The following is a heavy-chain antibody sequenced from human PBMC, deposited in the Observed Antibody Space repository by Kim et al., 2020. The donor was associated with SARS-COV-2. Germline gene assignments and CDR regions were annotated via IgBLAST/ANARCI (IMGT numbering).Heavy chain of an antibody. Sequence: SETLSLTCTVSGGSISSNSYYWGWIRQPPGKGLEWIGSIYYSGRTYYNPSLQSRVTISVDTSKHQFSLKLSSVTAADTAVYYCASHDFWSGSNWFDPWGQGTPVTVSS. CDR2: IYYSGRT. V-gene: IGHV4-39*01. J-gene: IGHJ5*02. D-gene: IGHD3-3*01. CDR1: GGSISSNSYY. CDR3: ASHDFWSGSNWFDP.